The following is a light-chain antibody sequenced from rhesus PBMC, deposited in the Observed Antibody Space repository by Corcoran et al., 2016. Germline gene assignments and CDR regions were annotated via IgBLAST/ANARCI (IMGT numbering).Light chain of an antibody. Sequence: DIQMTQSPSSLSASVGDRVTITCRASENVNNYLNWYQPKPGKAPKLLTYKASPWQSGVPSRFSGSGSGTDYTFTISSLQPEDVATYYCQHGYGTPYSFGQGTKVEIK. V-gene: IGKV1-74*01. J-gene: IGKJ2*01. CDR3: QHGYGTPYS. CDR1: ENVNNY. CDR2: KAS.